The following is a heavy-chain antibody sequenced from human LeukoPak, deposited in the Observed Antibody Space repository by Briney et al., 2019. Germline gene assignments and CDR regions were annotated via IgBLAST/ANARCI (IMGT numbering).Heavy chain of an antibody. Sequence: GGSLRLSCTASGFTFGDYAKSWFRQAPGKGLEWVGFIRSKAYGGTTEYAASVKGRFTISRDDSKSIAYLQMNSLKTEDTAVYYCTREGGIAAADYDYWGQGTLVTVSS. D-gene: IGHD6-13*01. CDR1: GFTFGDYA. J-gene: IGHJ4*02. CDR3: TREGGIAAADYDY. V-gene: IGHV3-49*03. CDR2: IRSKAYGGTT.